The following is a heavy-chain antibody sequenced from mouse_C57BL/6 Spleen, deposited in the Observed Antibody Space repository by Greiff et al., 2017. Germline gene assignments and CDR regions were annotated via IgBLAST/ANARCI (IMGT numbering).Heavy chain of an antibody. V-gene: IGHV1-72*01. CDR3: ARFWDAADD. Sequence: QVQLQQSGAELVKPGASVKLSCKASGYTFTSYWMHWVKQRPGRGLEWIGRIAPTRGGTKYNEKFKRKATRTVDKPSSTDYMQLSSLTSEDSAVYNCARFWDAADDWGQGTTLTVSS. CDR1: GYTFTSYW. J-gene: IGHJ2*01. CDR2: IAPTRGGT. D-gene: IGHD4-1*01.